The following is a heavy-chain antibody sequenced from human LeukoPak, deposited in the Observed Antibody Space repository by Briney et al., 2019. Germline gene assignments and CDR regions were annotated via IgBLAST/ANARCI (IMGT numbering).Heavy chain of an antibody. D-gene: IGHD4-17*01. J-gene: IGHJ6*02. Sequence: SETLSLTCTVSGGSTNSYYWSWIRQPPGKGLEWIGYIDYSGRTKYNPSLKSRVTVSVDTSKNQFSLKLSSVTAADTAVYYCARHALYGDYYYYGMDVWGQGTTVTVSS. CDR2: IDYSGRT. CDR3: ARHALYGDYYYYGMDV. CDR1: GGSTNSYY. V-gene: IGHV4-59*08.